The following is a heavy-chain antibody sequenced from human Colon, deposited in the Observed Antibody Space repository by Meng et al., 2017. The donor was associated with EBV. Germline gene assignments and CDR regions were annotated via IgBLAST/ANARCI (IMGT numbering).Heavy chain of an antibody. CDR3: ARAWGYCSSGSCRTG. CDR2: IDHRGNT. Sequence: VQRKQAGAGLCMPSGPLSRSCAVYGGSFRDYYWTWIRHPPGKGLEWIGEIDHRGNTKYNPSLKSRVTISLDTSKKQFSLKVSSVTAADTAVYYCARAWGYCSSGSCRTGWGQGTLVTVSS. CDR1: GGSFRDYY. J-gene: IGHJ4*02. D-gene: IGHD2-15*01. V-gene: IGHV4-34*01.